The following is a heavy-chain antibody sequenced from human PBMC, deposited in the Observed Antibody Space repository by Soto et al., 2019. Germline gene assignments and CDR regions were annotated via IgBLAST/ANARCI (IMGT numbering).Heavy chain of an antibody. CDR3: ARHGYYDSSGYSATPFDY. CDR2: IYYSGST. Sequence: QLQLQESGPGLVKPSETLSLTCTVSGGSISISSYYWGWIRQPPGKGLEWIGRIYYSGSTYYNTSLNRRVTISVDTSKNQFSLKLSSVPAADTAVYYCARHGYYDSSGYSATPFDYWGQGTLVTVSS. V-gene: IGHV4-39*01. D-gene: IGHD3-22*01. CDR1: GGSISISSYY. J-gene: IGHJ4*02.